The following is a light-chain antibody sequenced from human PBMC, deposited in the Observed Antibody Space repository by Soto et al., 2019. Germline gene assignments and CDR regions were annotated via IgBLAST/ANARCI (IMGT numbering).Light chain of an antibody. CDR3: QQYGSSYT. Sequence: EIVWTQSPGTLSLSPGERATLSCRASQSVDSSYLAWYHQRPGQAPRLLIYGASSRAAGIPDRFSGSGSGRDFTLIISRLEPEDFAVYYCQQYGSSYTFGQGTKVDIK. V-gene: IGKV3-20*01. CDR1: QSVDSSY. J-gene: IGKJ2*01. CDR2: GAS.